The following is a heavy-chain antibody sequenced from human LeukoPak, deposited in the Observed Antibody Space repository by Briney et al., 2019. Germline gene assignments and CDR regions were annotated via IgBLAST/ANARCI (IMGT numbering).Heavy chain of an antibody. CDR2: INPNSGGT. CDR1: GYSFTDYY. CDR3: ARADRLHGGPYLIGP. D-gene: IGHD2-21*01. V-gene: IGHV1-2*02. Sequence: SVKVSCKTSGYSFTDYYMHWVRQAPGQGLEWMGWINPNSGGTSSAQKFQGRVTMTRDTSTTTVYMEVRWLTSDDTAIYYCARADRLHGGPYLIGPWGLGTLVTVSS. J-gene: IGHJ5*02.